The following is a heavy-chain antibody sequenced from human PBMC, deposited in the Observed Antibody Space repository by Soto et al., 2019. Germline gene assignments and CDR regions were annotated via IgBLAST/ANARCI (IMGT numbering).Heavy chain of an antibody. V-gene: IGHV4-30-4*01. CDR3: ARHIAARILDY. Sequence: PSETLSLTCTVSGGSISSGNYYWSWIRQSPGKGLEWIGYIYSTGSSYYNPSLKSRVTISVDTSKNQFSLQLSSVTAADTAVYYCARHIAARILDYWGQGTLVTVSS. J-gene: IGHJ4*02. CDR1: GGSISSGNYY. D-gene: IGHD6-6*01. CDR2: IYSTGSS.